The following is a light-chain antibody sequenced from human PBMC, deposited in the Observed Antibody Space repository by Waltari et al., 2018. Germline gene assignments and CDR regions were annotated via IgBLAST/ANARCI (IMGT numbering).Light chain of an antibody. CDR1: SSSNGSNY. Sequence: QSVLTQPPSASGVPGQRVTISCSGSSSSNGSNYGYWYQHVPATAPKPLIHRKSQRPSGVPDRFSGSKSGTSASLAISGLRSEDEAHYYCAAWDDSLICPVFGTGTKVSVL. CDR2: RKS. CDR3: AAWDDSLICPV. J-gene: IGLJ1*01. V-gene: IGLV1-47*01.